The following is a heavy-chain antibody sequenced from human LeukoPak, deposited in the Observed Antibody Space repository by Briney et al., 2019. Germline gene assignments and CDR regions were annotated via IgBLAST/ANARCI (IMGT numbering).Heavy chain of an antibody. CDR3: AKAAMVAAPFDY. V-gene: IGHV3-23*01. J-gene: IGHJ4*02. CDR2: ISGSAGST. Sequence: GGSLRLSCAASGFTFTSYAMSWVRQAPGKGLEWVSTISGSAGSTYYADSLKGRFTISRDESKNTLYLQVNSLRAEDTATYYCAKAAMVAAPFDYWGQGTLVTVSS. CDR1: GFTFTSYA. D-gene: IGHD2-15*01.